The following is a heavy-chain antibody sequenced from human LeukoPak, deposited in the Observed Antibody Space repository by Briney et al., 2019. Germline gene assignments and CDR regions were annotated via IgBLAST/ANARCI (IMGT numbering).Heavy chain of an antibody. V-gene: IGHV4-39*07. Sequence: SETLSLTCTVSGGSISSSSYYWGWIRQPPGKGLEWIGSIYYSGSTYYNPSLKSRVTISVDTSKNQFSLKLSSVTAADTAVYYCARLDGDSDSLYFDYWGQGTLVTVSS. CDR3: ARLDGDSDSLYFDY. CDR2: IYYSGST. D-gene: IGHD4-17*01. CDR1: GGSISSSSYY. J-gene: IGHJ4*02.